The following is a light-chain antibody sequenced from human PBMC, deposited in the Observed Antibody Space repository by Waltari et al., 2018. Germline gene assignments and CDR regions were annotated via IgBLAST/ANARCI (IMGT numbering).Light chain of an antibody. Sequence: HITPSPTTLSSSVGHRVTMTFRASQSVSSWFAWYQQKPGKAPKLLIYKTSTLESGVPSRFSGSGSGTEFSLTISSLQPDDFATYYCQQYSTYSWTFGQGTKLEIK. CDR1: QSVSSW. J-gene: IGKJ1*01. CDR2: KTS. CDR3: QQYSTYSWT. V-gene: IGKV1-5*03.